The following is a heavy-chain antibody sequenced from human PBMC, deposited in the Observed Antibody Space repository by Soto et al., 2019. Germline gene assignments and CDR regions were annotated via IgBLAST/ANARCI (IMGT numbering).Heavy chain of an antibody. CDR3: ARSGMRGFDP. CDR2: INHSGST. D-gene: IGHD1-26*01. Sequence: QVQLQQWGAGLLKPSETLSLTCAVYGGSFSGYYWSWIRQPPGKGLEWIGEINHSGSTNYNPSLTSRVTISVDTSKNQFSLKLSSVTAADTAVYYCARSGMRGFDPWGQGTLVTVSS. V-gene: IGHV4-34*01. CDR1: GGSFSGYY. J-gene: IGHJ5*02.